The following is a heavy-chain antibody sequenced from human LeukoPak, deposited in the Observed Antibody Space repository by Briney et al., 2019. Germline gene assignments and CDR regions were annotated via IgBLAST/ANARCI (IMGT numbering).Heavy chain of an antibody. J-gene: IGHJ4*02. Sequence: PSQTLSLTCTISGGSISSGDYNWSWIRQSPGMGLEWIGDIYHSGSTNYNPSLKSRVSISLDKSKNQFSLRLSSVTAADTAVYYCARDRWLGAGRSFDYWGQGILVTVSS. D-gene: IGHD4/OR15-4a*01. CDR2: IYHSGST. CDR1: GGSISSGDYN. V-gene: IGHV4-30-2*06. CDR3: ARDRWLGAGRSFDY.